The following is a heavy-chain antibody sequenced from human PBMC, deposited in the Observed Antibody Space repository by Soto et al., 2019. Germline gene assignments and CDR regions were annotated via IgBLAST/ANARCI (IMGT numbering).Heavy chain of an antibody. D-gene: IGHD4-17*01. CDR1: FLTSTTDA. CDR2: ISASGGNT. CDR3: GKRLTSVTTVFEG. Sequence: GCSLRLSSASPFLTSTTDAMSWVRRAPGKGLDCVSGISASGGNTYYQDSVKGRSPIFRDNSKSMCYLQLNTLRAEHTAVYYFGKRLTSVTTVFEGCGQATLVNV. J-gene: IGHJ4*02. V-gene: IGHV3-23*01.